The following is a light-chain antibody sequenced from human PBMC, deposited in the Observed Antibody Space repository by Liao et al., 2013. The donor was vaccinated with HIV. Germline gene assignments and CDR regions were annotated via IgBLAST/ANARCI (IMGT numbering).Light chain of an antibody. CDR1: ALPKQY. Sequence: SYELTQPPSVSVSPGQTARITCSGDALPKQYAYWYQQKPGQSPVLVIYQDSKRPSGIPERFSGSNSGNTATLTISGTQAVDEADYYCQAWDSSTVVFGGGTKLTVL. J-gene: IGLJ2*01. CDR3: QAWDSSTVV. CDR2: QDS. V-gene: IGLV3-1*01.